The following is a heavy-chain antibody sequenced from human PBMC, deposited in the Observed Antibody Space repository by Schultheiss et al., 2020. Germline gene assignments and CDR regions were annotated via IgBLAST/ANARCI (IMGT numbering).Heavy chain of an antibody. CDR1: GYTLTELS. V-gene: IGHV1-24*01. J-gene: IGHJ5*02. CDR2: IIPILGIA. CDR3: ARVPVYGDYANWFDP. Sequence: ASVKVSCKVSGYTLTELSMHWVRQAPGKGLEWMGRIIPILGIANYAQKFQGRVTMTTDTSTSTAYMELRSLRSDDTAVYYCARVPVYGDYANWFDPWGQGTLVTVSA. D-gene: IGHD4-17*01.